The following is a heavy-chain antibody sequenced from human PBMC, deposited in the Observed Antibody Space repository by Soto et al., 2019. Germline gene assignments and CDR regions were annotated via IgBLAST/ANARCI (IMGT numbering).Heavy chain of an antibody. V-gene: IGHV1-69*13. CDR1: AETFSSSA. J-gene: IGHJ6*02. Sequence: SLKVSCKASAETFSSSAFIWVRQAAWQGLEWMGGIIPFFHAANYAQRFQGRVTITADESTSTVYMELSSLRSEDTALYYCARDLISNYHYYGMDVWGQGTTVNV. CDR3: ARDLISNYHYYGMDV. CDR2: IIPFFHAA.